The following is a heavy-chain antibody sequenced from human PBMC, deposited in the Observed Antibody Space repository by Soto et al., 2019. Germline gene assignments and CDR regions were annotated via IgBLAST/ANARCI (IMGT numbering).Heavy chain of an antibody. J-gene: IGHJ5*02. CDR3: ARESEPIVVVPAAISGFDP. Sequence: GASVKVSCKASGYTFTGYYMHWVRQAPGQGLEWMGWINPNSGGTNYAQKFQGRVTMTRDTSISTAYMELSRLRSDDTAVYYCARESEPIVVVPAAISGFDPWGQGTLVTVSS. CDR1: GYTFTGYY. D-gene: IGHD2-2*01. V-gene: IGHV1-2*02. CDR2: INPNSGGT.